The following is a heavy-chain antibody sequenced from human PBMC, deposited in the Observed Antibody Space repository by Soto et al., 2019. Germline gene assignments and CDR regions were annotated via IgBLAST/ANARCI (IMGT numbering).Heavy chain of an antibody. CDR1: GFPFSSFA. J-gene: IGHJ4*02. CDR3: AKRAPGTGTPYDY. D-gene: IGHD1-7*01. Sequence: PGGSLRLSCAASGFPFSSFAMHWVRQAPGKGLEWVSAISGSGGSTYHADSVKGRFTISRDNSKNTLYLQMNSLRAEDTAVYYCAKRAPGTGTPYDYWGRGTLVTVSS. V-gene: IGHV3-23*01. CDR2: ISGSGGST.